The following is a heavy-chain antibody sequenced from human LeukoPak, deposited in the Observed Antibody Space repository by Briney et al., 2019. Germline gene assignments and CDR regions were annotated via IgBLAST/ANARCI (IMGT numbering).Heavy chain of an antibody. Sequence: GGSLRLSCAASGFTFSTYWMHWVRLTPGKGLVWVSRINTDGSTKNYADSVKGRFTISRDNAFHTLYLQMNSLRAEDTAVYYCARGPYGDYRSNWEAWFDPWGQGTLVTVSS. D-gene: IGHD4-17*01. V-gene: IGHV3-74*01. CDR2: INTDGSTK. J-gene: IGHJ5*02. CDR1: GFTFSTYW. CDR3: ARGPYGDYRSNWEAWFDP.